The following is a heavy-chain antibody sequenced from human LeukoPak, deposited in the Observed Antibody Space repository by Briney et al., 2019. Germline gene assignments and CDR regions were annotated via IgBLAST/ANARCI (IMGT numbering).Heavy chain of an antibody. V-gene: IGHV3-30-3*01. D-gene: IGHD3-10*01. CDR3: ASERFYYGSGSYLGIDY. J-gene: IGHJ4*02. Sequence: GGSLRLSCAASGFTFSNYAMHWVRQAPGKGLEWVAVISYDGSNKYYADSVKGRFTISRDNSKNTLYLQMNSLRAEDTAVYYCASERFYYGSGSYLGIDYWGQGTLVTVSS. CDR2: ISYDGSNK. CDR1: GFTFSNYA.